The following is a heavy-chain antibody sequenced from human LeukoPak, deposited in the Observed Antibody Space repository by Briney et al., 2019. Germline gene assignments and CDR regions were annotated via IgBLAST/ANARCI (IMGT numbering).Heavy chain of an antibody. CDR3: AREVVVAATPGDWFDP. Sequence: ASVKVSCKASGYTFTGYYMHWVRQAPGQGLEWMGWINPNSGGTNYAQKFQGRVTMTRDTSISTAYMELSRLRSDDTAVYYCAREVVVAATPGDWFDPWGQGTLVTVSS. J-gene: IGHJ5*02. CDR2: INPNSGGT. CDR1: GYTFTGYY. D-gene: IGHD2-15*01. V-gene: IGHV1-2*02.